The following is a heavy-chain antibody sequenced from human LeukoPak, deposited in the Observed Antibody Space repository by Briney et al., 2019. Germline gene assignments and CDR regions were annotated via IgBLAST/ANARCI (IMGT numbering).Heavy chain of an antibody. D-gene: IGHD3-22*01. V-gene: IGHV3-23*01. CDR1: GFAFSSFA. J-gene: IGHJ4*02. Sequence: GGSLILSCAASGFAFSSFAMSWVRQAPGKGLEWVSTISATGGTTNYADSVKGRFTISRDSSKNTLYLQMNTLRADDTAVYYCAKVRGNYYDSCGFHYPFNYWGQGTLVTVSS. CDR3: AKVRGNYYDSCGFHYPFNY. CDR2: ISATGGTT.